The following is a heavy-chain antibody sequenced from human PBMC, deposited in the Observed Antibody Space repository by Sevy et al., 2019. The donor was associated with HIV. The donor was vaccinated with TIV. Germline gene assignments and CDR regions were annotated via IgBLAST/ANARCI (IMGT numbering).Heavy chain of an antibody. CDR2: IIPIFGTA. Sequence: ASVKVSCKASGGTFSSYAISWVRQAPGQGLEWMGGIIPIFGTANYAQKFQGRVTITADESTSTAYMELSILRSEDTAVYYCARAGRSITIFGVVNPSHYYGMDVWGQGTTVTVSS. J-gene: IGHJ6*02. CDR1: GGTFSSYA. CDR3: ARAGRSITIFGVVNPSHYYGMDV. D-gene: IGHD3-3*01. V-gene: IGHV1-69*13.